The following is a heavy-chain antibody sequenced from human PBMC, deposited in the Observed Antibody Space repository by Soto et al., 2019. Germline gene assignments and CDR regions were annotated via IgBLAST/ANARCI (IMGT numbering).Heavy chain of an antibody. V-gene: IGHV3-74*01. D-gene: IGHD2-8*02. Sequence: PGGSLRLSCAASGFTFSIYWMHWVRQVPGKGLVWVSRIDTDGTSTSYADSVRGRFTISRDNAKNTLYLQMAGLRAEDTAVYYCAREFWSDYNHYGMDVWGPGTTVTVSS. J-gene: IGHJ6*02. CDR1: GFTFSIYW. CDR3: AREFWSDYNHYGMDV. CDR2: IDTDGTST.